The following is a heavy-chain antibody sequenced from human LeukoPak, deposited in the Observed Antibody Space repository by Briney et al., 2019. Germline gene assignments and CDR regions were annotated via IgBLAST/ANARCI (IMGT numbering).Heavy chain of an antibody. CDR2: IYHSGNT. V-gene: IGHV4-59*01. D-gene: IGHD6-13*01. CDR3: AREEGIAAAGALEY. J-gene: IGHJ4*02. CDR1: IDSITNYY. Sequence: SETLSLTCSVPIDSITNYYWSWIRQPPGKGLEWIGFIYHSGNTNKNPSLTTRVTMSVDTSKTQITLRLSSVTAADTAVYYCAREEGIAAAGALEYWGQGILITVSS.